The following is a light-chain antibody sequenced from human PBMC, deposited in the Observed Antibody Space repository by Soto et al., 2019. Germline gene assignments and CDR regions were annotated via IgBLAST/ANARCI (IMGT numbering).Light chain of an antibody. CDR1: SSDVGGYNY. Sequence: QSVLTQPASVSGSPGQSITISCTGTSSDVGGYNYASWYQQHPGKAPKVMIYDVSKRPSGVSNRFSGSKSGNTASLTSSGLQAEDEADYSCSSYTSSSTNGFGTGTKVTV. V-gene: IGLV2-14*01. CDR2: DVS. J-gene: IGLJ1*01. CDR3: SSYTSSSTNG.